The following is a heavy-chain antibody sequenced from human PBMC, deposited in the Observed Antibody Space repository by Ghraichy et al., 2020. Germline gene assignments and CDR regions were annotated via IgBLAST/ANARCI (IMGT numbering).Heavy chain of an antibody. D-gene: IGHD6-19*01. CDR1: GGSVINNNYY. Sequence: SETLSFTCTVSGGSVINNNYYWTWIRQHPGKGLEWIGYIYYSGTTFYNPSLKSRVTISVDTSKNQFSLKLSSVTAADTAVYYCARDPTGGRSGWSTSYFDHWGQGTLVTVSS. V-gene: IGHV4-31*03. J-gene: IGHJ4*02. CDR3: ARDPTGGRSGWSTSYFDH. CDR2: IYYSGTT.